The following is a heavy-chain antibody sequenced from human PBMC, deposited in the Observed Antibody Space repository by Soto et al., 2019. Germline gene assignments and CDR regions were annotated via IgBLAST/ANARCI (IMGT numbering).Heavy chain of an antibody. V-gene: IGHV1-69*01. CDR2: IIPIFGTA. D-gene: IGHD1-26*01. CDR3: ARDGGRHSGGIDY. J-gene: IGHJ4*02. CDR1: GGTFSSYS. Sequence: QVQLVQSGAEVKKPGSSVKVSCKAPGGTFSSYSINWVRQAPGQGLEWMGEIIPIFGTANYAQKFQGRVTITADESTSTAYMELSSLRSEDTVVYYCARDGGRHSGGIDYWGQGTLVTVSS.